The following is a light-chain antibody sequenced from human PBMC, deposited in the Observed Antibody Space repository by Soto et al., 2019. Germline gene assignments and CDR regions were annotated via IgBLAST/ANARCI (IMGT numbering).Light chain of an antibody. J-gene: IGKJ4*01. CDR3: QQYNNWPPLT. CDR1: QSVSGN. V-gene: IGKV3-15*01. Sequence: EIVMTQSPATLSVSPGERATLSCRASQSVSGNLAWYQQKPGQAPRLLIYGASTRATGIPTRFSGSGSGTEFXXTXSSXXSEDFAVYYCQQYNNWPPLTFGGGTKVEIK. CDR2: GAS.